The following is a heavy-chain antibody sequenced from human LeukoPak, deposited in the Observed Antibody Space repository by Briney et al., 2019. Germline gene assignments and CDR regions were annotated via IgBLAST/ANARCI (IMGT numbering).Heavy chain of an antibody. CDR2: IYSGGDT. J-gene: IGHJ4*02. CDR3: ARDQSPTTVTTNFDY. V-gene: IGHV3-53*01. D-gene: IGHD4-17*01. Sequence: GGSLRLSCAASGFTVSSNYMSWVRQAPGKGLEWVSVIYSGGDTYYADSVKGRFTISRDNAKNSLYLQMNSLRAEDTAAYYCARDQSPTTVTTNFDYWGQGTLVTVSS. CDR1: GFTVSSNY.